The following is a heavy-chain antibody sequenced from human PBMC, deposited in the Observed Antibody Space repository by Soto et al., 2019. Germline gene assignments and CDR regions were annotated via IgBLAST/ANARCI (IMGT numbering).Heavy chain of an antibody. Sequence: QVQLVESGGGVVQPGRSLRLSCAASGFTFSSYARHWVRQAPGKGLEWVAVISYDGSNKYYADSVKGRFTISRDNSKNTPYLQMNSLRAEDTAVYYCARAGGQGCSGGSCYDVDYFDYWGQGTLVTVSS. CDR2: ISYDGSNK. J-gene: IGHJ4*02. CDR3: ARAGGQGCSGGSCYDVDYFDY. V-gene: IGHV3-30-3*01. D-gene: IGHD2-15*01. CDR1: GFTFSSYA.